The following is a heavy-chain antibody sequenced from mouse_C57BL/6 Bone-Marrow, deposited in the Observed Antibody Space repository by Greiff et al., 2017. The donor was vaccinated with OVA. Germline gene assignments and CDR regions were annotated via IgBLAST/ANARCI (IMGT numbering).Heavy chain of an antibody. CDR2: ISSGGSYT. Sequence: EVKLMESGGDLVKPGGSLKLSCAASGFTFSSYGMSWVRQTPDKRLEWVATISSGGSYTYYPDSVKGRFTISRDNAKNTLYMQMSSLKSEDTAMYYCARHPYYGSIYGFAYWGQGTLVTVSA. J-gene: IGHJ3*01. V-gene: IGHV5-6*01. CDR3: ARHPYYGSIYGFAY. D-gene: IGHD1-1*01. CDR1: GFTFSSYG.